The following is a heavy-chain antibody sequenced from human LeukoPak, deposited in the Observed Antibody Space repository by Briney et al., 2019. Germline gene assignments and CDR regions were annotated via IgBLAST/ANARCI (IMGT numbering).Heavy chain of an antibody. J-gene: IGHJ4*02. D-gene: IGHD4-17*01. CDR2: ISSSSSYI. Sequence: GGSLRLSCAASGFTFSSYSMNWVRQAPGKGLEWVSSISSSSSYIYYADSVKGRFTISRDNAKNSLYLQMNSLRAEDTAVYYCARDRNPYGDFYFDYWGQGTLVTVSS. CDR1: GFTFSSYS. V-gene: IGHV3-21*01. CDR3: ARDRNPYGDFYFDY.